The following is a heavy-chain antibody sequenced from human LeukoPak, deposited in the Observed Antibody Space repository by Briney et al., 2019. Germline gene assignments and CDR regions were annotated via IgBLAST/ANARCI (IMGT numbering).Heavy chain of an antibody. D-gene: IGHD6-19*01. CDR1: GFTFSSFT. CDR3: TRDPNHPGYSSGWYY. Sequence: GGSLRLSCAASGFTFSSFTMVWVRQAPGKGLEWVSSISHTDDPSHYADSVRGRFSISRDNAKNSLYLQMNSLRVEDTAVYYCTRDPNHPGYSSGWYYWGQGTLVTVSS. V-gene: IGHV3-48*04. CDR2: ISHTDDPS. J-gene: IGHJ4*02.